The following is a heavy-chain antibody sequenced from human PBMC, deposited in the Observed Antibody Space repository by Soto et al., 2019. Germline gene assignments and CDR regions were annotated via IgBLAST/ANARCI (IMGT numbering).Heavy chain of an antibody. J-gene: IGHJ4*02. CDR1: GFTFTTYA. V-gene: IGHV3-23*01. Sequence: GGSLRLSCAASGFTFTTYAMTWVRQATGKGLEWVSGIDASGAHTYYADSVKGRFTISRDNSKNTVYLQMTSLRAEDTAMHYCARNTYFDSWGLGTLVTVS. CDR3: ARNTYFDS. CDR2: IDASGAHT.